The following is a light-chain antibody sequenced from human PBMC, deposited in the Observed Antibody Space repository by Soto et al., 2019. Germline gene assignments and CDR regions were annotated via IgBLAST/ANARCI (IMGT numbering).Light chain of an antibody. CDR1: SSDVGGYNY. J-gene: IGLJ1*01. CDR2: EVS. V-gene: IGLV2-14*01. CDR3: SSYTSSSTLEI. Sequence: QSVLTQPASASGSPGQSITISCTGTSSDVGGYNYVSRYQQHPGKAPKLMIYEVSNRPSGVSNRFSGSKSGNTASLTISGLQAEDEADYYCSSYTSSSTLEIFGTGTKVTVL.